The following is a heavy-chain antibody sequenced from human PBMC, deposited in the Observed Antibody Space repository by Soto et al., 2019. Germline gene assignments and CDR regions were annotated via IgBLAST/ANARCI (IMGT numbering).Heavy chain of an antibody. CDR2: INNGGGT. J-gene: IGHJ4*02. V-gene: IGHV1-2*02. Sequence: GASVKVSCKTSQYTFSNYYLHWVRQAPGQRPEWMGWINNGGGTIYAQDFQGRLTMTRDTSITTAYMELSRLSSDDTAFYYCATSSDWSPLLDYWGQGTLVTVPQ. CDR1: QYTFSNYY. CDR3: ATSSDWSPLLDY. D-gene: IGHD6-19*01.